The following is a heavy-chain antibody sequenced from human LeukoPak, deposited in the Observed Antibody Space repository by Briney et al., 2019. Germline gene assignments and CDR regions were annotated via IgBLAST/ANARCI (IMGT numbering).Heavy chain of an antibody. Sequence: ASVKVSCKVSGYTLTELSMHWVRQAPGKGLEWMGGFDPEDGETIYAQKFQGRVTMTEDTSTDTAYMELSSLRSEDTAVYYCATGIAAAGTPWGGHYYGMDVWGQGTTVTVSS. V-gene: IGHV1-24*01. D-gene: IGHD6-13*01. CDR2: FDPEDGET. J-gene: IGHJ6*02. CDR1: GYTLTELS. CDR3: ATGIAAAGTPWGGHYYGMDV.